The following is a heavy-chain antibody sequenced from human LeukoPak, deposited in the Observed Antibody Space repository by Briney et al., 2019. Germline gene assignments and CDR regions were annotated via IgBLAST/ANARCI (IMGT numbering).Heavy chain of an antibody. CDR3: ASQYCRNSVCQQHY. CDR1: GGSISSSTHY. CDR2: IYYYGST. J-gene: IGHJ4*02. V-gene: IGHV4-39*01. Sequence: SETLSLSCTVSGGSISSSTHYWGWLRQPPGKGLEWIASIYYYGSTYYNPSLKSRGTISVDTSKNQFSLKLSSVTAADTAIYYCASQYCRNSVCQQHYWGQGSLVTVSS. D-gene: IGHD2-15*01.